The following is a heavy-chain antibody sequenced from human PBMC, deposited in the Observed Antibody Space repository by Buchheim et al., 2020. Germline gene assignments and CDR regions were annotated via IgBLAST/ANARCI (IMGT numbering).Heavy chain of an antibody. J-gene: IGHJ2*01. CDR2: INPNSGGT. CDR1: GNTFTGYS. D-gene: IGHD2-2*01. CDR3: ARSTEDWYFDL. Sequence: QVQLVQSGAEVKKPGASVKVSWKASGNTFTGYSMHWVRQAPGQGLEWMGWINPNSGGTKYAQKFQGRVTMTWDTSISIVYMEMSRLRSDDTAVYYCARSTEDWYFDLWGRGTL. V-gene: IGHV1-2*02.